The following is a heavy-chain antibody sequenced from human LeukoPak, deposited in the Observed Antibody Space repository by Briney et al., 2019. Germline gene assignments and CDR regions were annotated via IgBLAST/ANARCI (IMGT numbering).Heavy chain of an antibody. Sequence: PGGSLRLSCAASGFTFSDYYMSWIRQAPGKGLEWVSYLSSSGSTIYYADSVKGRFTISRDNAKNSLYLQMNSLRAEDTAVYYCAISTVVTLTNFDYWGQGTLVTVSS. CDR2: LSSSGSTI. CDR1: GFTFSDYY. V-gene: IGHV3-11*01. CDR3: AISTVVTLTNFDY. J-gene: IGHJ4*02. D-gene: IGHD4-23*01.